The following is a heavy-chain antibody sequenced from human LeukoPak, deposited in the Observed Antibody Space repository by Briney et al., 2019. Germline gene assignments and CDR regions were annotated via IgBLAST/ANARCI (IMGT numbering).Heavy chain of an antibody. CDR1: GGSISSSNYY. J-gene: IGHJ4*02. CDR3: AKPTSRLGSFDY. D-gene: IGHD2/OR15-2a*01. CDR2: IYNSGST. Sequence: PSETLSLTCTVSGGSISSSNYYWGWIRRPPGKGLEWIGSIYNSGSTYYNPSLKSRVTISVDTSKNQFSLKLRSVTAADTAVYYCAKPTSRLGSFDYWGQGTLVTVSS. V-gene: IGHV4-39*01.